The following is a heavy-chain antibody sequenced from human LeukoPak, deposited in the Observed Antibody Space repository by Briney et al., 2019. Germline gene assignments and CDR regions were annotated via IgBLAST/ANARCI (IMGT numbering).Heavy chain of an antibody. D-gene: IGHD3-22*01. CDR1: GGSISSYY. V-gene: IGHV4-4*07. CDR2: IYTSGST. CDR3: ARLSYDSSGYNKFDY. Sequence: SETLSLTCTVSGGSISSYYWSWIRQPAGKGLEWIGRIYTSGSTNYNPSLKSRVTMSVDMSKNQFSLKLSSVTAADTAVYYCARLSYDSSGYNKFDYWGQGTLVTVSS. J-gene: IGHJ4*02.